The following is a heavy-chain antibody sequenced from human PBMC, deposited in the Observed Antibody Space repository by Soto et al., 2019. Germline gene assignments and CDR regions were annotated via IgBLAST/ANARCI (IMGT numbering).Heavy chain of an antibody. J-gene: IGHJ5*02. CDR1: GGSITSANS. Sequence: SAEPLSLTCAVSGGSITSANSWAWVRQPPGGGLEWIGEISHSGITNYKTSHKSRITMSVEKSRNDVDLKVTSVTAADTDIYYCARVLRGWFDPWGQGTTVTVSS. CDR2: ISHSGIT. V-gene: IGHV4-4*02. CDR3: ARVLRGWFDP.